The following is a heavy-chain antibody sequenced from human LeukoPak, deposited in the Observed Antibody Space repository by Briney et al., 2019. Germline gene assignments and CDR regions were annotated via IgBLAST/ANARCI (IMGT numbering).Heavy chain of an antibody. Sequence: GSLRLSCAASGFIFSRDWMSWVRQAPGGGLEWVANINQDESEAFSVDSVKGRFTIFRDNAKNSLYLQLNSLRADDTAVYYCVHAAYNWNPGSAWGQGTLVTVSS. CDR3: VHAAYNWNPGSA. V-gene: IGHV3-7*01. D-gene: IGHD1-20*01. CDR1: GFIFSRDW. CDR2: INQDESEA. J-gene: IGHJ5*02.